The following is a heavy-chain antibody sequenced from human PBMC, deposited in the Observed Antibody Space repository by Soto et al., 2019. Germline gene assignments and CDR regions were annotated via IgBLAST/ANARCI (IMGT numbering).Heavy chain of an antibody. V-gene: IGHV3-30*18. J-gene: IGHJ4*02. CDR2: ISKDGSKE. Sequence: QVHLVESGGGVVQPGRSLRLSCAASGFTFSTYDMHWVRQAPGKGLESVAVISKDGSKEYYADSVEGRFAISRDNSKITLFLQMNRLRADATAVYYCAKPLTSEARCLDCWGQGTLVTVSS. D-gene: IGHD2-2*01. CDR1: GFTFSTYD. CDR3: AKPLTSEARCLDC.